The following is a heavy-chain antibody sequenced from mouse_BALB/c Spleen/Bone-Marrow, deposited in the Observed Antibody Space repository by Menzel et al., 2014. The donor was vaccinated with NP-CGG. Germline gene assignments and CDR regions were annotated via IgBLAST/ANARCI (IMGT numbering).Heavy chain of an antibody. CDR3: TRDDGSFAY. J-gene: IGHJ3*01. D-gene: IGHD2-3*01. CDR2: IYPSDRYT. V-gene: IGHV1-69*02. Sequence: QVQLQQPGAELVRPGASVKLSCKASGYTFTSYWINWVKQRPGQGLEWIGNIYPSDRYTNYNQKFKDKATLTVDKSSSTAYMQLSSPTSEDSAVYYCTRDDGSFAYWGQGTLVTVSA. CDR1: GYTFTSYW.